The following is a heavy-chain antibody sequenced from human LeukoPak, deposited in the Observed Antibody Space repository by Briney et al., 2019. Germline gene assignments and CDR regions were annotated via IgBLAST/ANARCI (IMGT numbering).Heavy chain of an antibody. D-gene: IGHD6-6*01. V-gene: IGHV1-2*02. CDR3: ARDGPKRYSSSSRGYFDY. Sequence: ASVKVSCKASGYNFNAYYMHWVRQAPGQGLEWMGWINPNSGGTNYAQKFQGRVTMTTDTSSSTAYMELRSLRSDDTAVYYCARDGPKRYSSSSRGYFDYWGQGTLVTVSS. CDR1: GYNFNAYY. CDR2: INPNSGGT. J-gene: IGHJ4*02.